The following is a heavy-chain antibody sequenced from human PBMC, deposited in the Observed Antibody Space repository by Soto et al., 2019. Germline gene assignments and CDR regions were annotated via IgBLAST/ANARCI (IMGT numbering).Heavy chain of an antibody. J-gene: IGHJ4*02. CDR2: FYYSGSP. CDR1: GGSIGSNIYL. V-gene: IGHV4-39*01. D-gene: IGHD3-16*01. CDR3: ARHASRSWRWDD. Sequence: SETLSLTCTVSGGSIGSNIYLWSWIRQPPEKGLEWIGSFYYSGSPYYNPSLRSRVTISADTSKNQFSLKLSSVTAADTAVYFCARHASRSWRWDDRALGTPVTVSS.